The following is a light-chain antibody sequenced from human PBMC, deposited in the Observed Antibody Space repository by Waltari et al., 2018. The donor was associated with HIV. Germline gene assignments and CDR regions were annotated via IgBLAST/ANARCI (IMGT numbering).Light chain of an antibody. CDR1: SSDIGYSAY. J-gene: IGLJ2*01. CDR3: SSYTRRGTVV. CDR2: EVT. Sequence: QSALTQPASVSGSPGQSLVLPCTGSSSDIGYSAYVSWYQQYPGHAPKALIYEVTSRPSGTSSRFPGSNSATTAFLAISKLQTDVEANYFCSSYTRRGTVVFGGGTRLTVL. V-gene: IGLV2-14*01.